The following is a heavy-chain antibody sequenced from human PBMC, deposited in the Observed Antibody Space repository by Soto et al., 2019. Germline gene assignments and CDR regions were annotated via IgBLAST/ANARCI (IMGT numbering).Heavy chain of an antibody. J-gene: IGHJ3*01. Sequence: VQLVESGGRVVPPGGSLRLSCAASGFTFDDYGMSWVRQVPGKGLEWVCGINWNGGGTGFADSVKGRFTISRDNAKNSLYQQMNRLSAEDTALYHCARTIVARAANDACAFWGQGTMVTVSS. CDR2: INWNGGGT. CDR1: GFTFDDYG. CDR3: ARTIVARAANDACAF. V-gene: IGHV3-20*01. D-gene: IGHD6-6*01.